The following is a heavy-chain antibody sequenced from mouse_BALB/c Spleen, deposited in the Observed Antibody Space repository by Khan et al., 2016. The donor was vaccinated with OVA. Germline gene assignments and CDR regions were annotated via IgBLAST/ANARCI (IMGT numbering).Heavy chain of an antibody. Sequence: DLVKPGASVKLSCKASGYTFTSYWINWIKQRPGQGLEWIGRIDPGSGSTPYNEMFKGTATLTVDTSSSTAYIQLSSLSSEDSAVYFCARSNYYGSSLYAMDYWGQGTSVTVSS. CDR1: GYTFTSYW. J-gene: IGHJ4*01. CDR3: ARSNYYGSSLYAMDY. D-gene: IGHD1-1*01. V-gene: IGHV1S41*01. CDR2: IDPGSGST.